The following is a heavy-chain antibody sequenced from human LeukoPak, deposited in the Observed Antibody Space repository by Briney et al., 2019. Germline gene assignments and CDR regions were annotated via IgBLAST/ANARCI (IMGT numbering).Heavy chain of an antibody. J-gene: IGHJ5*02. CDR3: ARVGTPRWIQGYNWFDP. V-gene: IGHV3-48*01. Sequence: GGSLRLSCAASGFTFSSYSMNWVRQAPGKGPEWVSYISSSSSTIYYADSVKGRFTISRDNAKNSLYLQMNSLRAEDTAVYYCARVGTPRWIQGYNWFDPWGQGTLVALSS. CDR2: ISSSSSTI. CDR1: GFTFSSYS. D-gene: IGHD5-18*01.